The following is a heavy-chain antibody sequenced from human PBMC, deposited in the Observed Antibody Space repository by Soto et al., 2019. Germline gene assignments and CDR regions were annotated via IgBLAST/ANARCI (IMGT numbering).Heavy chain of an antibody. D-gene: IGHD6-13*01. CDR2: IYGDSDK. V-gene: IGHV2-5*02. Sequence: SGPTLVNPTQTLTLTCTFSGFSLRTSGVAVGWIRQPPGKALEWLALIYGDSDKRYSPSLKSRLTITKGTSKNQVVLTVTNMDPVDTATYYCARQPNEYSSSWLHFDYWGHGTLVTVSS. CDR3: ARQPNEYSSSWLHFDY. CDR1: GFSLRTSGVA. J-gene: IGHJ4*01.